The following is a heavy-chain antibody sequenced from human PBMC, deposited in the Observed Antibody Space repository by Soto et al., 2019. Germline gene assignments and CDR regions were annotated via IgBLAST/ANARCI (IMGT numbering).Heavy chain of an antibody. V-gene: IGHV4-30-4*02. J-gene: IGHJ5*02. Sequence: PSDTLSLTCTVSGVSISSGDYYWSWIRQTPGKGLEWIGYIYYSENTYYNPSLKSRVAISGDTSENQFSLKLTSVTAADTAIYYCARARQYYDCELDPWGQGTLVTVSS. CDR2: IYYSENT. D-gene: IGHD3-16*01. CDR1: GVSISSGDYY. CDR3: ARARQYYDCELDP.